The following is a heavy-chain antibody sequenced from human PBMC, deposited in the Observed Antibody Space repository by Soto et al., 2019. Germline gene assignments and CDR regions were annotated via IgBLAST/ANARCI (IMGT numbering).Heavy chain of an antibody. CDR2: IWHDGSEK. CDR3: ARDRGGGYDSDY. J-gene: IGHJ4*02. D-gene: IGHD5-12*01. V-gene: IGHV3-33*03. Sequence: QVQLVESGGGVVQPGRSLRLSCAAAGFNFDRYAIHWVRQSPGKGLEWVAIIWHDGSEKYYGDSVEGRFTISRDNSKNTVYLEMASLRPEETAVYLCARDRGGGYDSDYWGQGTQFTVSP. CDR1: GFNFDRYA.